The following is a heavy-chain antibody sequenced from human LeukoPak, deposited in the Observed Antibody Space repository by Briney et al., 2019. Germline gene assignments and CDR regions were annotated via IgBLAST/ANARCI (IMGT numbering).Heavy chain of an antibody. D-gene: IGHD5-24*01. CDR1: GFIFHNYA. J-gene: IGHJ4*02. V-gene: IGHV3-30*04. CDR3: ARNGYNDYYFDY. Sequence: PGGSLRLSCAASGFIFHNYAMNWVRQAPGKGLEWVAVISSDGTLKYYADSVRGRFIISRDNSRNSLYLQMNSLRAEDTAVYYCARNGYNDYYFDYWGQGTLVTVSS. CDR2: ISSDGTLK.